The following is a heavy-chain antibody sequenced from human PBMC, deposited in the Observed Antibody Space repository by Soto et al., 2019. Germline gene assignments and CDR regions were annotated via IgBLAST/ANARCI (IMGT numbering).Heavy chain of an antibody. D-gene: IGHD4-17*01. CDR3: ASQRPPVTTFDY. J-gene: IGHJ4*02. CDR2: INHSGST. Sequence: QVQLRQWGAGLVKPSETLSLTCAVYGGSFNGYYWNWIRQPPGKGLEWIGEINHSGSTNYNTSLKSRVSISVDTSKNQFSLRLSSVTAADTAVYYCASQRPPVTTFDYWGQGTLVTVSS. CDR1: GGSFNGYY. V-gene: IGHV4-34*01.